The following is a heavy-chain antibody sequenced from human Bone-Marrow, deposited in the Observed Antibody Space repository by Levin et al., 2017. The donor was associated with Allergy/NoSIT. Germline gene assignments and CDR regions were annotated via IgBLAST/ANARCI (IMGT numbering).Heavy chain of an antibody. V-gene: IGHV3-21*01. CDR2: ISAGGNYI. J-gene: IGHJ6*02. CDR3: ASWAMYHYDRSAFDYFYYAMDV. Sequence: PGGSLRLSCAASGILFSSYDMNWVRQAPGKGLEWVSSISAGGNYIYYADSVKGRFTISRDNAKNSFFLQMNSLRAEDTAVYYCASWAMYHYDRSAFDYFYYAMDVWGQGTTVTVSS. CDR1: GILFSSYD. D-gene: IGHD3-22*01.